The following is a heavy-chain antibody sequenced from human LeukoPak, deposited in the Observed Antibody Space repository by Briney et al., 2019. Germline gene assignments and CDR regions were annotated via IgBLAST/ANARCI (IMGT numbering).Heavy chain of an antibody. CDR1: GGSFSGYY. CDR3: ARHSNYYYGSGTYEH. Sequence: PSETLSLTCAVYGGSFSGYYWSWIRQPPGKGLEWIGEINHSGSTNYNPSLKSRVTISVDTSKNQFSLKLSSVTAADTAVYYCARHSNYYYGSGTYEHWGQGTLVTVSS. D-gene: IGHD3-10*01. CDR2: INHSGST. J-gene: IGHJ1*01. V-gene: IGHV4-34*01.